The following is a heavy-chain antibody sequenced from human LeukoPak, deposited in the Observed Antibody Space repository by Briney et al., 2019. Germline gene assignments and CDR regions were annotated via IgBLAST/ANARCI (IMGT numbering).Heavy chain of an antibody. Sequence: PSETLSLTCTVSGGSISSGSYYWSWIRQPAGKGLEWIGRIYTSGSTNYNPSLKSRVTISVDTSKSQFSLKLSSVTAADTAVYYCAAGRYYFDYWGQGTLVTVSS. CDR3: AAGRYYFDY. CDR1: GGSISSGSYY. CDR2: IYTSGST. J-gene: IGHJ4*02. V-gene: IGHV4-61*02.